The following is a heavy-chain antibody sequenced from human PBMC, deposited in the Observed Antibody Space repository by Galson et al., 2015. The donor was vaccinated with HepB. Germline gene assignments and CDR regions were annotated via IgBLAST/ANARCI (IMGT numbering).Heavy chain of an antibody. J-gene: IGHJ3*02. CDR1: GFTFSDYY. CDR3: ARGRGISTMGGAFDI. Sequence: SLRLSCAASGFTFSDYYMSWIRQAPGKGLEWVSYISSSSSYTNYADSVKGRFTISRDNAKNSLYLQMNSLRAEDTAVYYCARGRGISTMGGAFDIWGQGTMVTVSS. D-gene: IGHD3-10*01. V-gene: IGHV3-11*06. CDR2: ISSSSSYT.